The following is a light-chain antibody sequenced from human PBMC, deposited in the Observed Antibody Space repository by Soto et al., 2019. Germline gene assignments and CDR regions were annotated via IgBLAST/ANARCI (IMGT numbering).Light chain of an antibody. CDR1: NSDVGGNNY. V-gene: IGLV2-8*01. Sequence: QSVLTQPPSASGSPGKSVTISCSGTNSDVGGNNYVSWYQHHPGKATKFIIYEANRRPSGVPNRFYASKAGSTASLPVSGLQADDEADYYCSAYAGDNIVVFGGGTKVTVL. CDR2: EAN. CDR3: SAYAGDNIVV. J-gene: IGLJ2*01.